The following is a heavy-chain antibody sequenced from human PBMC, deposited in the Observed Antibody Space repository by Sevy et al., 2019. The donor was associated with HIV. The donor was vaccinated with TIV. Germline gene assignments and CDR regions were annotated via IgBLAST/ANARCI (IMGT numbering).Heavy chain of an antibody. D-gene: IGHD6-19*01. CDR1: GFTISRYG. V-gene: IGHV3-30*18. CDR2: ISYDGSNE. CDR3: AKGGQWLVRDWFDP. J-gene: IGHJ5*02. Sequence: GGSLRLSCAASGFTISRYGMHWVRQAPGKGLDWVTVISYDGSNEYYADSVKGRFTISRDNSKNTLYLQMNSLRVEDTAVYYCAKGGQWLVRDWFDPWGQGTLVTVSS.